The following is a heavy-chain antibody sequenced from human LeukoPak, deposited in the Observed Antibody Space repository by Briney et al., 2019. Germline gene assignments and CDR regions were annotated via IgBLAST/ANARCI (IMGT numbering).Heavy chain of an antibody. CDR1: GGSISSGGYY. J-gene: IGHJ6*02. CDR3: ARAAPANMTTVTPASYYYYGMDV. CDR2: IYYSGST. Sequence: SETLSLTCTVSGGSISSGGYYWSWIRQHPGKGLEWIGYIYYSGSTYYNPSLKSRVTISVDTSKNQFSLKLSSVTAADTAVYYCARAAPANMTTVTPASYYYYGMDVWGQGTTVTVSS. D-gene: IGHD4-17*01. V-gene: IGHV4-31*03.